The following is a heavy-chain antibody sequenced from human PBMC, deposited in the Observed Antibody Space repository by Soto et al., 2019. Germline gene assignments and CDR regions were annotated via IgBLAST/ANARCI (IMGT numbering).Heavy chain of an antibody. V-gene: IGHV1-18*01. Sequence: ASVKVSCKASGYTFINYGISWVRQAPGQGLEWMGWVSAHNGNTVYAQKVQGRVTITADESTSTAYMELSSLRSEDTAVYYCARAGVTRSGIAAAGVDYWGQGTLVTVSS. CDR1: GYTFINYG. CDR2: VSAHNGNT. J-gene: IGHJ4*02. D-gene: IGHD6-13*01. CDR3: ARAGVTRSGIAAAGVDY.